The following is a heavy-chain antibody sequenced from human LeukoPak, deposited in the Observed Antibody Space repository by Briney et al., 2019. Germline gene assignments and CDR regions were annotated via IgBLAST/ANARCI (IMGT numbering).Heavy chain of an antibody. V-gene: IGHV3-48*03. Sequence: GGSLRLSCTGSGFTFSRFEINWVRRPPGKGLEWISYIDTDDTTTYYSDSVKGRFTISRDNAKTSVFLQMSSLRAEYTAVYYCAREGRLDSFDYWGPGTLVTVSS. CDR3: AREGRLDSFDY. D-gene: IGHD3-10*01. CDR2: IDTDDTTT. J-gene: IGHJ4*02. CDR1: GFTFSRFE.